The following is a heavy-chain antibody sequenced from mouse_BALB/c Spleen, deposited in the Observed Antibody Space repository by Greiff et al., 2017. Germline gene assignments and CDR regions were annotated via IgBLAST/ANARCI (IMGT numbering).Heavy chain of an antibody. V-gene: IGHV5-4*02. J-gene: IGHJ2*01. CDR3: ARDRGGYLFFDY. D-gene: IGHD2-3*01. Sequence: EVKLQESGGGLVKPGGSLKLSCAASGFTFSDYYMYWVRQTPEKRLEWVATISDGGSYTYYPDSVKGRFTISRDNAKNNLYLQMSSLKSEDTAMYYCARDRGGYLFFDYWGQGTTLTVSS. CDR2: ISDGGSYT. CDR1: GFTFSDYY.